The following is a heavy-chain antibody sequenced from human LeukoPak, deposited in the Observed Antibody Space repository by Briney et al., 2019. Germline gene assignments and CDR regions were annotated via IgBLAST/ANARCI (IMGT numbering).Heavy chain of an antibody. J-gene: IGHJ4*02. Sequence: SETLSLTCTVSGGSISSSSYYWGWIRQPPGKGLEWIGSIYYSGSTYYNPSLKSRVTISVDTSKNQFSLKLSSVTAADTAAYYCARHSPSHSSGWYPDYFDYWGQGTLVTVSS. CDR1: GGSISSSSYY. V-gene: IGHV4-39*01. D-gene: IGHD6-19*01. CDR2: IYYSGST. CDR3: ARHSPSHSSGWYPDYFDY.